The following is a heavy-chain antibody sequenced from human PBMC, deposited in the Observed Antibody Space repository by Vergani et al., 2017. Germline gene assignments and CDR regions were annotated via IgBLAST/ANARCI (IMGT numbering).Heavy chain of an antibody. J-gene: IGHJ6*01. Sequence: EVQLVQSGAEVKKPGATMKISCKVSGYTFTDHYMHWVKQAPGKGLEWRGLVVPEDGETIYAEKFKGRVTIAADTSTDTAHLELSSLRSEDTAVYYCATTQTGTTGGNEVWGQGTT. V-gene: IGHV1-69-2*01. CDR3: ATTQTGTTGGNEV. CDR1: GYTFTDHY. CDR2: VVPEDGET. D-gene: IGHD4-17*01.